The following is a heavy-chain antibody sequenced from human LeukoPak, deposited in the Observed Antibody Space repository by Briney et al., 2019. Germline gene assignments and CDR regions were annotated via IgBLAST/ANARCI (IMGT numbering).Heavy chain of an antibody. V-gene: IGHV3-7*04. CDR3: ARDGTYTDYDPDFDI. J-gene: IGHJ4*02. CDR1: GFTFSRFW. CDR2: IKQDGSEK. Sequence: PGGSLRLSCAASGFTFSRFWMSWVRQAPGKGLEWVANIKQDGSEKYYVDSVKGRFTISRDSAKNSLYLQMNSLRAEDTAVFYCARDGTYTDYDPDFDIWGQGTLVTVFS. D-gene: IGHD5-12*01.